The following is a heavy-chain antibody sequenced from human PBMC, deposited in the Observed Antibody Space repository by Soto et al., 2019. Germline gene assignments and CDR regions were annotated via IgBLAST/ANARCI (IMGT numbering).Heavy chain of an antibody. J-gene: IGHJ4*02. CDR3: ARVGYSYGN. CDR1: GGSFSGYY. D-gene: IGHD5-18*01. Sequence: PSETLSLTCAVYGGSFSGYYLSWIRQPPGKGLEWIGEINHSGSTNYNPSLKSRVTISVDTSKNQFSLKLSSVTAADTAVYYCARVGYSYGNWGLGTMVTVYS. V-gene: IGHV4-34*01. CDR2: INHSGST.